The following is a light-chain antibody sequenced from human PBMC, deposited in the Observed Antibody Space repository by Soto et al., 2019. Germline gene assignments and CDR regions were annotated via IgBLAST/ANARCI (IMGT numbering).Light chain of an antibody. CDR1: QTVSRN. J-gene: IGKJ5*01. V-gene: IGKV3-15*01. CDR3: QQYNIWRSIS. Sequence: EVVMTQSPATLSVSPGERATLSCRASQTVSRNLAWYQQRPGQAPRLLIYDTSTRVAGIPARFTGSGSGTDFTLTISSLQSEDFAVYYCQQYNIWRSISFGQGTRLEIK. CDR2: DTS.